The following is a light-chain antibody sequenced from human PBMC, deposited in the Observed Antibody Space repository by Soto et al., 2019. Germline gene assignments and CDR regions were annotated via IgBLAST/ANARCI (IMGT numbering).Light chain of an antibody. V-gene: IGKV3-20*01. CDR2: GAS. CDR3: QQYGSSPLT. Sequence: EIVLTQSPGTLSLSPGERATHSCRASQSVSSSFLAWYQQRPGQAPRLLIYGASSRATGIPDRFSGSGSGTDFTLTISRLEPEDVAVYYCQQYGSSPLTFGGGTKVEIK. CDR1: QSVSSSF. J-gene: IGKJ4*01.